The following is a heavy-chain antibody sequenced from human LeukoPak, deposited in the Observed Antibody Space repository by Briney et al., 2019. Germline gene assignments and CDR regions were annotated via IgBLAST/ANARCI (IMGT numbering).Heavy chain of an antibody. V-gene: IGHV3-74*01. D-gene: IGHD1-1*01. Sequence: GGSLRLSCAVSGFTFSNYWMYWVRQAPGKRLVWVARINSDGSSTTYADSVEGRFTISRDNTKSMLHLQMHSLRVDDSAVYFCTRTTTTADWYLDLWGRGTIVTVSS. CDR1: GFTFSNYW. J-gene: IGHJ2*01. CDR2: INSDGSST. CDR3: TRTTTTADWYLDL.